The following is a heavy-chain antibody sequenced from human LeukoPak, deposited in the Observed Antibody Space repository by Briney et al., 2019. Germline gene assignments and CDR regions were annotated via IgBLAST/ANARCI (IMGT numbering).Heavy chain of an antibody. Sequence: SETLSLTCTVSGGSISSYYWSWIRQPPGKGLEWIGYIYYSGSTDYNPSLKSRVTTSVDTSKNQFSLKLSSVTAADTAVYYCARTPVVSLHFQHWGQGTLVTVSS. CDR2: IYYSGST. CDR1: GGSISSYY. D-gene: IGHD4-23*01. J-gene: IGHJ1*01. CDR3: ARTPVVSLHFQH. V-gene: IGHV4-59*08.